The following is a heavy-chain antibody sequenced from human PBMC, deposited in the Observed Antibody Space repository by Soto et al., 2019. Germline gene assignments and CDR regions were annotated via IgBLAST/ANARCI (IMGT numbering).Heavy chain of an antibody. CDR3: ARERRRYSSGQGGYFDY. CDR2: IIPIFGTA. D-gene: IGHD6-25*01. Sequence: QVQLVQSGAEVKKPGSSVKVSCKASGGTFSSYAISWVRQAPGQGLEWMGGIIPIFGTANYAQKFQGRVTITADESTSTAYMELSSLRSEDTAVYYCARERRRYSSGQGGYFDYWGQGTLVTFSS. J-gene: IGHJ4*02. CDR1: GGTFSSYA. V-gene: IGHV1-69*01.